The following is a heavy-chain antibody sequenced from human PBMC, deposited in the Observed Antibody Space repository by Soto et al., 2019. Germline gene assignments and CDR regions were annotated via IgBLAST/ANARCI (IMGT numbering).Heavy chain of an antibody. Sequence: QLQRQESGPGLLRPSETLSLTWTVSGGCISSSSCYWGWIRQPPGKGLEWIGSIYYSGSTYYNPSLKSRVTISVDTSKNQFSLKLSSVTAADTAVYYCARQPTHSLAGTFDYWGQGTLVTVSS. J-gene: IGHJ4*02. CDR3: ARQPTHSLAGTFDY. CDR1: GGCISSSSCY. D-gene: IGHD6-19*01. CDR2: IYYSGST. V-gene: IGHV4-39*01.